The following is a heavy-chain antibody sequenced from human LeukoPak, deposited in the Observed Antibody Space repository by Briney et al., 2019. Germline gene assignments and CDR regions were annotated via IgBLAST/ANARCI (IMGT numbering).Heavy chain of an antibody. CDR2: IWYDGSNK. J-gene: IGHJ4*02. Sequence: GGSLKLSCAASGFTFSSYGMHWVRQAPGKGLEWVAVIWYDGSNKYYADSVKGRFTISRDNSKNTLYLQMNSLRAEDTAVYYCAKDLAAAGIFGYWGQGTLVTVSS. D-gene: IGHD6-13*01. V-gene: IGHV3-33*06. CDR3: AKDLAAAGIFGY. CDR1: GFTFSSYG.